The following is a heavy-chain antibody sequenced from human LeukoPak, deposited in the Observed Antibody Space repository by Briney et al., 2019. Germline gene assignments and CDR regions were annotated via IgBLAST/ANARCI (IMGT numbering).Heavy chain of an antibody. CDR2: INPNSGGT. V-gene: IGHV1-2*06. D-gene: IGHD2-8*01. Sequence: GASVKVSCKASGYTFTGYYMHWVRQAPGQGLEWMGRINPNSGGTNYAQKFQGRVTMTSDTYISTDYMELSRLRSDDTAVYYCARGPIVLMVYAIPHFDYWGQGTLVTVSS. J-gene: IGHJ4*02. CDR1: GYTFTGYY. CDR3: ARGPIVLMVYAIPHFDY.